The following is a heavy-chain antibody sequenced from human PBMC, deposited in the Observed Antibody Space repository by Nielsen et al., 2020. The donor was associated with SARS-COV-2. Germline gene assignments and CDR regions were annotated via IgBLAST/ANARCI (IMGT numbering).Heavy chain of an antibody. D-gene: IGHD4-23*01. Sequence: GESLKISCKGFGYSFATYWIAWVRQMPGKSLEWMGIIYPGDSDTRYSPSFQGQVTISADKSISTAYLQWSSLKASDTATYYCARYGGQPFVYWGQGTHVTVSS. CDR3: ARYGGQPFVY. V-gene: IGHV5-51*01. CDR2: IYPGDSDT. J-gene: IGHJ4*02. CDR1: GYSFATYW.